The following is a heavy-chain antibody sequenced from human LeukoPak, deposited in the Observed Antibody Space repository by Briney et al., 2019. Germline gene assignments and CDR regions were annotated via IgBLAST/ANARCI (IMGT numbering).Heavy chain of an antibody. CDR3: ARGFKGIYYYDSSGRIYYFDY. CDR1: GFTFSSYA. Sequence: GGSLRLSCAASGFTFSSYAMHWVRQAPGKGLEWVAVISYDGSNKYYADSVKGRFTISRDNSKNTLYLQMNSLRAEDTAVYYCARGFKGIYYYDSSGRIYYFDYWGQGTLVTVSS. J-gene: IGHJ4*02. V-gene: IGHV3-30*04. D-gene: IGHD3-22*01. CDR2: ISYDGSNK.